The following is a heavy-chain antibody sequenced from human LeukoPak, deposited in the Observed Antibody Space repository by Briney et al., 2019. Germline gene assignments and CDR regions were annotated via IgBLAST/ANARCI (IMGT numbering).Heavy chain of an antibody. Sequence: PGGSLRLSCAASGFPFSTYEMNWIRQAPGKGLEWVSSISSSSSYIYYAASVKGRFTISRDNSKNTLYLQMNSLRAEDTAVYYCAKDSLRKTIVGTTTRGVNDYWGQGTLVTVSS. CDR3: AKDSLRKTIVGTTTRGVNDY. J-gene: IGHJ4*02. D-gene: IGHD1-26*01. CDR1: GFPFSTYE. CDR2: ISSSSSYI. V-gene: IGHV3-21*01.